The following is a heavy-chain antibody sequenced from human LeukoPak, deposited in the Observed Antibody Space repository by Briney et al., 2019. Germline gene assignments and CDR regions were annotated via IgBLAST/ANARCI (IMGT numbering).Heavy chain of an antibody. CDR1: GMRFTDYA. CDR2: ISRIGNNV. CDR3: ARVREAVAGTLYRFDY. D-gene: IGHD6-19*01. Sequence: GGSLRLSCAASGMRFTDYAMSWIRQAPGKGLEWIAYISRIGNNVYYADSVRGRFTISRDNSRSSLYLQMDSLTVDDTALYYCARVREAVAGTLYRFDYWGQGTLVTVSS. V-gene: IGHV3-11*01. J-gene: IGHJ4*02.